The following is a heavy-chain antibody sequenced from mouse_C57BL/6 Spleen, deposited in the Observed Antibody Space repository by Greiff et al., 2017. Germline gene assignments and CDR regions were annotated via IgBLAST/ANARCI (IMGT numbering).Heavy chain of an antibody. Sequence: EVKLMESGGGLVQPGGSMKLSCVASGFTFSNYWMNWVRQSPEKGLEWVAQIRLKSDNYATHYAESVKGRFTISRDDSKSSVYLQMNNLRAEDTGIYYCTDDGYYAYYFDYWGQGTTLTVSS. J-gene: IGHJ2*01. V-gene: IGHV6-3*01. D-gene: IGHD2-3*01. CDR2: IRLKSDNYAT. CDR3: TDDGYYAYYFDY. CDR1: GFTFSNYW.